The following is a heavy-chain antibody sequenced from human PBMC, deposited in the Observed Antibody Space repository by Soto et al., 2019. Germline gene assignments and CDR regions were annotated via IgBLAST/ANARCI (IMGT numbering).Heavy chain of an antibody. Sequence: QVQLQQWGAGLLKPSETLSLTCAVYGGSFSGYYWSWIPQPPGKGLEWIGEINHSGSTNYNPALKSRVTISVDTSKNQFPLKLSSVTAADTAVYYCARDKFPAMVRGVNVGFQHWGQGTLVTVSS. J-gene: IGHJ1*01. D-gene: IGHD3-10*01. V-gene: IGHV4-34*01. CDR1: GGSFSGYY. CDR3: ARDKFPAMVRGVNVGFQH. CDR2: INHSGST.